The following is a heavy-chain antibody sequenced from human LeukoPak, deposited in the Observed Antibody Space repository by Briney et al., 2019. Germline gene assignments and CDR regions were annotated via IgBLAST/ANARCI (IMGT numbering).Heavy chain of an antibody. Sequence: PSETLSLTCTVSGGSVSRGSYSWSWTRQPPGKGLEWIGYIHHSGTTNYSPSLKSRVTISVDMSKNQFFLNLTSVTAADTAVYYCARGRLGATYWGQGTLVTVSS. D-gene: IGHD1-26*01. CDR1: GGSVSRGSYS. V-gene: IGHV4-61*01. CDR3: ARGRLGATY. CDR2: IHHSGTT. J-gene: IGHJ4*02.